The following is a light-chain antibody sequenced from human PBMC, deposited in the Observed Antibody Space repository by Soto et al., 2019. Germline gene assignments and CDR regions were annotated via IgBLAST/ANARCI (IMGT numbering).Light chain of an antibody. CDR2: ANA. CDR3: SADAASKTFVL. J-gene: IGLJ3*02. CDR1: SSNIGAGYD. V-gene: IGLV1-40*01. Sequence: QPVLTQPPSVSGAPGQRVTISCTGSSSNIGAGYDVHWYQQVPGTAPKLLIYANANRPSGVPDRFSGSKSGTSASLAITGLQAEDEADYYCSADAASKTFVLFGGGTKLTVL.